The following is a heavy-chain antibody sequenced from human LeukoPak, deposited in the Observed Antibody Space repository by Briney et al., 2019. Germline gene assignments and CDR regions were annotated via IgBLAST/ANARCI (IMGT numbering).Heavy chain of an antibody. CDR2: ISAYNGNT. Sequence: ASVKVSCKASGYTFTSYGIGWVRQAPGQGLEWMGWISAYNGNTNYAQKLQGRVTMTTDTSTSTAYMELRSLRSDDTAVYYCARDRGSYDSSGYYPDYWGQGTLVTVSS. J-gene: IGHJ4*02. CDR1: GYTFTSYG. D-gene: IGHD3-22*01. CDR3: ARDRGSYDSSGYYPDY. V-gene: IGHV1-18*01.